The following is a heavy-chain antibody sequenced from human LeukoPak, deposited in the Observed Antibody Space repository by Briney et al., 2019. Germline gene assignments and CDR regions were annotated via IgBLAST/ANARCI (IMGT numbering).Heavy chain of an antibody. Sequence: GGSLKLPCAASGFTFSGSAMHWVRQASGKGLEWVGRIRSKANSYATAYAASVKGRFTISRDDSKNTAYLQMNSLKTEDTAVYYCRIAVAGKDDYWGQGTLVTVSS. CDR1: GFTFSGSA. CDR2: IRSKANSYAT. V-gene: IGHV3-73*01. J-gene: IGHJ4*02. D-gene: IGHD6-19*01. CDR3: RIAVAGKDDY.